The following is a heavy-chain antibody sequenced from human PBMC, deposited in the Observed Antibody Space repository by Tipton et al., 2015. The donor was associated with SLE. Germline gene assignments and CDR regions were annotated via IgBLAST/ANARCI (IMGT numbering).Heavy chain of an antibody. CDR1: GGSFSGYY. V-gene: IGHV4-34*01. Sequence: LSCAVYGGSFSGYYWSWIRQPPGKGLEWIGEINHSGSTNYNPSLKSRVTISVDTSKNQFSLKLSSVTAADTAVYYCARGREVPWGYYFDYWGQGTLVTVSS. CDR2: INHSGST. CDR3: ARGREVPWGYYFDY. J-gene: IGHJ4*02. D-gene: IGHD2-2*01.